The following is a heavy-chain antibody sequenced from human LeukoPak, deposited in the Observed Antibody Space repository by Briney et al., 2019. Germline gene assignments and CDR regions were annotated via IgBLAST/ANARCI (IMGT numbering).Heavy chain of an antibody. CDR3: ARSSNYDILTGYYTSRPYWFDP. CDR2: IYYSGST. J-gene: IGHJ5*02. V-gene: IGHV4-59*01. D-gene: IGHD3-9*01. CDR1: GGSISSYY. Sequence: SETLSLTCTVSGGSISSYYWSWIRQPPGKGLEWIGYIYYSGSTNYNPSLKSRVTISVDTSKNQFSLKLSSVTAADTAVYYCARSSNYDILTGYYTSRPYWFDPWGQGTLVTVSS.